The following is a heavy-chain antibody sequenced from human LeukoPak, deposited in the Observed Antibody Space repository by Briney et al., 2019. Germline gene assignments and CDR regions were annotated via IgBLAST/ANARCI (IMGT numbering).Heavy chain of an antibody. D-gene: IGHD3-3*01. V-gene: IGHV4-59*01. CDR1: GGSISSYY. J-gene: IGHJ4*02. CDR2: IYYSGST. Sequence: PSETLSLTCTVSGGSISSYYWSWIRQPPGKGLEWIGYIYYSGSTNYNPSLKSRVTISVDTSKNQFSLKLSSVTAADTAVYYCARGRAYYDFWSGYYPFDYWGQGTLVTVSS. CDR3: ARGRAYYDFWSGYYPFDY.